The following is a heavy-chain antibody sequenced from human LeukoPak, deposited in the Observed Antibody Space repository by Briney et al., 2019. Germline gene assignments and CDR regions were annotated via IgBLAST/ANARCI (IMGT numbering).Heavy chain of an antibody. Sequence: SETLSLTCTVSGGSISSGSYYWSWIWQPAGKGLAWIGRIYTSGSTNYNPSLKSRVTISVDTSKNQFSLKLSSVTAADTAVYYCAREDYDDSSGYLFDYWGQGTLVTVSS. CDR1: GGSISSGSYY. J-gene: IGHJ4*02. V-gene: IGHV4-61*02. D-gene: IGHD3-22*01. CDR3: AREDYDDSSGYLFDY. CDR2: IYTSGST.